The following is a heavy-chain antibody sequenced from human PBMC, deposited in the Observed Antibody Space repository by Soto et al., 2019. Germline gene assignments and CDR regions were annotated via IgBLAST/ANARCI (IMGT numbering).Heavy chain of an antibody. J-gene: IGHJ4*02. CDR3: ARGTLAGAGIGVN. D-gene: IGHD6-19*01. Sequence: EVQLVESGGGLVKPGGSLRLSCAASGFTFSNFAMNWIRQAPGKGLEWVSAMPTSSSYIYYADSVKGRFTISRDNAKNSLYLQMNSLRAEDTAVYYCARGTLAGAGIGVNWGQGTLVTVSS. CDR1: GFTFSNFA. V-gene: IGHV3-21*01. CDR2: MPTSSSYI.